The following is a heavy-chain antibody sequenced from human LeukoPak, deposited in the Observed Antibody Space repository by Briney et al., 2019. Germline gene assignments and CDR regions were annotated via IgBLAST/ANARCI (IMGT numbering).Heavy chain of an antibody. CDR3: ERDGGYDRAGIDY. D-gene: IGHD5-12*01. V-gene: IGHV4-59*01. J-gene: IGHJ4*02. CDR2: VSDRGGT. CDR1: RGSISSYY. Sequence: SETLSLTCTVSRGSISSYYWSWIRQSPGKGLEWIGYVSDRGGTNYNPSLKSRVTISVDMSKNQFSLKLRSVTAADTAVYYCERDGGYDRAGIDYWGQGTLVTVSS.